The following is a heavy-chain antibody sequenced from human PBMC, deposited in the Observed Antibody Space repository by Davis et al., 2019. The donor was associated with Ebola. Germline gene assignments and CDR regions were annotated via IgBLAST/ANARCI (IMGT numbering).Heavy chain of an antibody. CDR1: GFTFSTST. CDR3: ARQGYYESYGLDV. J-gene: IGHJ6*02. CDR2: ISISSAFI. D-gene: IGHD3-22*01. V-gene: IGHV3-21*04. Sequence: SLKISCASSGFTFSTSTMTWVRQAPGKGLEWVSSISISSAFIYYADSVKGRFTISRHNSKNTLYLQMNSLRAEDTAVYYCARQGYYESYGLDVWGQGTTVTVSS.